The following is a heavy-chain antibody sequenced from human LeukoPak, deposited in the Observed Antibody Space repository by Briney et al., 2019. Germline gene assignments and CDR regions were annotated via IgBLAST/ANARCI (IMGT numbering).Heavy chain of an antibody. CDR3: ARPRGWERRWYFDL. Sequence: GGSLRLSCAASGFTFSSYGLHWVRQAPGKGLEWVAVIWYDGSNKYYADSVKGRFTISRDNSKNTLYLQMNSLRAEDTAVYYCARPRGWERRWYFDLWGRGTLVTVSS. CDR2: IWYDGSNK. V-gene: IGHV3-33*01. J-gene: IGHJ2*01. CDR1: GFTFSSYG. D-gene: IGHD1-26*01.